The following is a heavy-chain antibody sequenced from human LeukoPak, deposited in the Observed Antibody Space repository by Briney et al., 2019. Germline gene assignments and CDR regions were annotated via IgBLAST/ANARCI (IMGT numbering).Heavy chain of an antibody. CDR3: ATDVRGLVPYYFDF. CDR1: GGSISNNY. Sequence: PSETLSLTCTVSGGSISNNYWSWIRQSPGKGLEWIGYIYSSGSTNYNPSLKSRVTISIDTSKNQLSLQLTSVTAADTAVYYCATDVRGLVPYYFDFWGQGTLVTVSS. D-gene: IGHD3-10*02. J-gene: IGHJ4*02. CDR2: IYSSGST. V-gene: IGHV4-59*01.